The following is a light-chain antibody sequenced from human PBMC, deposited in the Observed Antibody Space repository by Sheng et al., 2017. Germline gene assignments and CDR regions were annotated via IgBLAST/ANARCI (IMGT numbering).Light chain of an antibody. Sequence: QSVLTQPPSVSAAPGQKVTISCSGSTSNIGSNYVSWYQQLPGTAPKLLIYDDNKRPSGIPDRFSGSRSGTSASLAISGLQSEDEADYYCAAWDDSLNGYVFGTGTEVTVL. CDR3: AAWDDSLNGYV. CDR1: TSNIGSNY. CDR2: DDN. V-gene: IGLV1-51*01. J-gene: IGLJ1*01.